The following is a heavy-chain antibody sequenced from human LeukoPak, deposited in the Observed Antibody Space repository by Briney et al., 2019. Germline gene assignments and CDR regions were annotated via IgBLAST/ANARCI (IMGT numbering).Heavy chain of an antibody. CDR1: GGSFSGYY. V-gene: IGHV4-34*01. D-gene: IGHD6-13*01. CDR2: INHSGST. CDR3: ARHARIPPAGDD. Sequence: SETLSLTCAVYGGSFSGYYWSWIRQPPGKGLEWIGEINHSGSTNYSPSLKSRVTISVDTSKNQFSLRLTSVTAADTAVYYCARHARIPPAGDDWGQGTLVTVSS. J-gene: IGHJ4*02.